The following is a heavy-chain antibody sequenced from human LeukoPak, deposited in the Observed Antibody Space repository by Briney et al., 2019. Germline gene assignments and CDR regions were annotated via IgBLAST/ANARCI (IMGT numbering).Heavy chain of an antibody. Sequence: ASVKVSCKASGYTLTSYGISWVRQAPGQGLEWMGWISAYNGNTNYAQKLQGRVTMTTDTSTSTAYMELRSLRSDDTAVYYCARNKYSGSFYYFDYWGQGTLVTVSS. CDR1: GYTLTSYG. D-gene: IGHD1-26*01. V-gene: IGHV1-18*01. CDR2: ISAYNGNT. CDR3: ARNKYSGSFYYFDY. J-gene: IGHJ4*02.